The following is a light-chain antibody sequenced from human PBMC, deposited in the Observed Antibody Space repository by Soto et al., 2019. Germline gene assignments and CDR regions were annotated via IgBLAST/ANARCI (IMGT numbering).Light chain of an antibody. CDR2: GAS. Sequence: EIVMTQSPTILSVSPGERATLSCRASQSVSSNLAWYQQKPGQAPGLLIYGASSRATGTPDRFSGSGSGTDFTLTISSLEPEDFAVYYCQQRSNWRTFGQGTKVDIK. V-gene: IGKV3-11*01. CDR1: QSVSSN. J-gene: IGKJ1*01. CDR3: QQRSNWRT.